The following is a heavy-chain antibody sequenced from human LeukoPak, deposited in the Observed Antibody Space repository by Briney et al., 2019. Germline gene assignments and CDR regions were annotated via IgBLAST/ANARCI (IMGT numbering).Heavy chain of an antibody. Sequence: GGSLRLSCAASGFIFSNYWMNWVRQAPGKGLEWVANINQEGTVKYYVDSVKGRFTISRDNSKNTVYLQMNRLRVDDTAVYYCATPDVRLRYFDWSPNEWGQGTLVTVSS. CDR3: ATPDVRLRYFDWSPNE. D-gene: IGHD3-9*01. J-gene: IGHJ4*02. CDR2: INQEGTVK. V-gene: IGHV3-7*03. CDR1: GFIFSNYW.